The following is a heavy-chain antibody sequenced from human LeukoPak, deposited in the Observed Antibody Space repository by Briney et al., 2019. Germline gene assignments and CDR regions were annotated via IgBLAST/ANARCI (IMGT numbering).Heavy chain of an antibody. CDR1: GCTFSSYA. CDR2: IIPILGIA. Sequence: ASVKVSCKASGCTFSSYAISWVRQAPGQGLEWMGRIIPILGIANYAQKFQGRVTITADKSTSTAYMELSSLRSEDTAVYYCARSSYYYDSSGYYYAYWGQGTLVTVSS. D-gene: IGHD3-22*01. CDR3: ARSSYYYDSSGYYYAY. J-gene: IGHJ4*02. V-gene: IGHV1-69*04.